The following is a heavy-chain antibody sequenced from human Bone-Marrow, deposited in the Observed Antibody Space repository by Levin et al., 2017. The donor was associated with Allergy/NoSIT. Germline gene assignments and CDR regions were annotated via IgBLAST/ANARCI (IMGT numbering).Heavy chain of an antibody. CDR2: ISYDGSNK. CDR1: GFTFSSYG. V-gene: IGHV3-30*18. D-gene: IGHD6-19*01. Sequence: GGSLRLSCAASGFTFSSYGMHWVRQAPGKGLEWVAVISYDGSNKYYADSVKGRFTISRDNSKYTLYLQMNSLRAGDTAVYYCAKDRKVVAVAGTLDYWGQGTLVTVSS. CDR3: AKDRKVVAVAGTLDY. J-gene: IGHJ4*02.